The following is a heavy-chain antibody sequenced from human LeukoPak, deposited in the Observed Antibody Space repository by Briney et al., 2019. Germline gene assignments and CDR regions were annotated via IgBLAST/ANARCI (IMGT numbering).Heavy chain of an antibody. CDR2: IWYDGSNK. D-gene: IGHD3-16*01. V-gene: IGHV3-33*01. Sequence: GGSLRLSCAASGFSFSSYGMHWVRQAPGKGLGWVAVIWYDGSNKYYADSVKGRFTISRDNSKNTLYLQMNSLRAEDTAVYSCARDSSDRFGYYFDYWGQGTLVTVSS. CDR3: ARDSSDRFGYYFDY. J-gene: IGHJ4*02. CDR1: GFSFSSYG.